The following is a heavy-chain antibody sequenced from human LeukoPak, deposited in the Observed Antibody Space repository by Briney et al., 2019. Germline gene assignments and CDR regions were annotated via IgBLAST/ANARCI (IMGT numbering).Heavy chain of an antibody. D-gene: IGHD2-8*01. CDR3: AYHPGVQFDF. J-gene: IGHJ4*02. CDR2: ISGNGGSA. CDR1: GFTFSRIA. Sequence: PGGSLRLSCAASGFTFSRIAMGWVRQAPGKGLEWVSSISGNGGSAYFAGSVRGRFTISRDNSKNTVSLRMSSLRVEDTAVYYCAYHPGVQFDFWGQGTLVTVSS. V-gene: IGHV3-23*01.